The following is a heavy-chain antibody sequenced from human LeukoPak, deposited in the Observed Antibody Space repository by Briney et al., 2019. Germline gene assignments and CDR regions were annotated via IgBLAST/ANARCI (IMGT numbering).Heavy chain of an antibody. V-gene: IGHV1-24*01. D-gene: IGHD3-22*01. CDR1: GYSLTELS. CDR3: AAAPQTYYYDSGDYYSDY. J-gene: IGHJ4*02. CDR2: FDAEDGKT. Sequence: ASVKVSCKVSGYSLTELSIQWVRQAPGERLEWMGGFDAEDGKTIYAQKFQGRVTMTEDTSMDTAYMDLSSLRTEDTATYYCAAAPQTYYYDSGDYYSDYWGQGTLVTVSS.